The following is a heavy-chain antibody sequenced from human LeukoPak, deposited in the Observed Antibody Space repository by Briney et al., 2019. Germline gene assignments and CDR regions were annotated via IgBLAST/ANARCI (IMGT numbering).Heavy chain of an antibody. V-gene: IGHV3-21*04. CDR2: ISSSSSYI. J-gene: IGHJ5*02. CDR1: GFTFSSYS. Sequence: GGSLRLSCAASGFTFSSYSMNWVRQAPGKGLEWVSSISSSSSYIYYADSVKGRFTISRDNAKNSLYLQMNSLRAEDTAVYYCARKIAVAGKVYVGWFDPWGQGTLVTVSS. CDR3: ARKIAVAGKVYVGWFDP. D-gene: IGHD6-19*01.